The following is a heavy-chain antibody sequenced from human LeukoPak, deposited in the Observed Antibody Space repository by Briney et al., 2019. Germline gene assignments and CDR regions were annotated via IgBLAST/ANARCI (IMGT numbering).Heavy chain of an antibody. CDR2: ISRSGGST. V-gene: IGHV3-23*01. J-gene: IGHJ2*01. D-gene: IGHD5-24*01. CDR3: AKTIPYWYLGL. Sequence: GGSLRLSCAASGFTFSSSEMTWVRQAPGKGLEWVSAISRSGGSTYADSVKGRFTISRDNSKNTLYLQMNSLRAEDTAIYYCAKTIPYWYLGLWGRGTLVTVSS. CDR1: GFTFSSSE.